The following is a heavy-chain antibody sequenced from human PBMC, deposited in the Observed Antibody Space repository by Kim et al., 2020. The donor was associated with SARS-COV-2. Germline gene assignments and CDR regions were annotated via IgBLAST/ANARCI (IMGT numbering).Heavy chain of an antibody. CDR1: GYTFTSYA. J-gene: IGHJ4*02. V-gene: IGHV7-4-1*02. D-gene: IGHD6-13*01. CDR3: ARDPEEQQLVLGLDY. Sequence: ASVKVSCKASGYTFTSYAMNWVRQAPGQGLEWMGWINTNTGNPTYAQGFTGRFVFSLDTSVSTAYLQISSLKAEDTAVYYCARDPEEQQLVLGLDYWGQGTLVTVSS. CDR2: INTNTGNP.